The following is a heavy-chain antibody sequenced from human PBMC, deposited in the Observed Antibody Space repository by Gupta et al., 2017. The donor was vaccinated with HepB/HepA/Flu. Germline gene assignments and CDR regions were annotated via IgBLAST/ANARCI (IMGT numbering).Heavy chain of an antibody. CDR2: ISWNSGSI. CDR1: GFSFDNYA. J-gene: IGHJ4*02. D-gene: IGHD1-26*01. CDR3: AKGFSGVGPTSNLFEY. Sequence: EVQLVESGGGLVQPGRSLRLSCAASGFSFDNYAMHWVRQAPGRGLEWVAGISWNSGSIGYGDSVKGRFTISRDNAKNSLYLQMISLRTEDTALYYCAKGFSGVGPTSNLFEYRGQGTLVSVSS. V-gene: IGHV3-9*01.